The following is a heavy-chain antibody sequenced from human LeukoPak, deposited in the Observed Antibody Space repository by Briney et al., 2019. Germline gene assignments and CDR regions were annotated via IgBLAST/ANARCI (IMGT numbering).Heavy chain of an antibody. V-gene: IGHV1-46*01. J-gene: IGHJ5*02. CDR3: ARVVAAEYGWFDP. CDR2: INPSGGST. Sequence: ASVKVSCKASGYTFTSYYMHLVRQAPGQGLEWMGIINPSGGSTSYAQKFQGRVTMTRDTSTSTVYMELSSLRSEDTAVYYCARVVAAEYGWFDPWGQGTLVTVSS. CDR1: GYTFTSYY. D-gene: IGHD2-15*01.